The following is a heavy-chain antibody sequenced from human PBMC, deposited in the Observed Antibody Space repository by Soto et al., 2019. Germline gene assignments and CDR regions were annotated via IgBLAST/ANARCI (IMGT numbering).Heavy chain of an antibody. J-gene: IGHJ6*02. V-gene: IGHV4-61*01. D-gene: IGHD5-12*01. Sequence: SETLSLTCTVSGGSVSRGSYYWGWIRQPPGKGLEWIGYIYYSGSTNYNPSLKSRVTRSVDTSKNQFSLKLSAVTAADTAVYYCARVGGYSGYDSDRNYYYYGMDVWGQGTTVTVSS. CDR1: GGSVSRGSYY. CDR3: ARVGGYSGYDSDRNYYYYGMDV. CDR2: IYYSGST.